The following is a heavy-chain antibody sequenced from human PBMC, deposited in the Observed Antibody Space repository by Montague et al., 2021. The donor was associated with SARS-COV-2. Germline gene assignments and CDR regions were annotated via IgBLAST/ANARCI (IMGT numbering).Heavy chain of an antibody. V-gene: IGHV3-13*01. Sequence: SLRLSCAASGFTFSSHDMHWVRQSPGNGLQWVSAIGTAGDTYYESSVEGRFTISREDAKSSLSLQMTSLTAGDTAVYYCARAHADSVYHFWSGSVTSTSLDVWGKGTAVTVSS. CDR3: ARAHADSVYHFWSGSVTSTSLDV. J-gene: IGHJ6*04. CDR2: IGTAGDT. CDR1: GFTFSSHD. D-gene: IGHD3-3*01.